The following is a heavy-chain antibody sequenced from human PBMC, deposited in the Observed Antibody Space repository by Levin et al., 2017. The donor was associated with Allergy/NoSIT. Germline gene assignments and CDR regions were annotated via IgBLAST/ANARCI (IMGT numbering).Heavy chain of an antibody. Sequence: GGSLRLSCAASGFTFSNAWMSWVRQAPGKGLEWVGRIKSKTDGGTTDYAAPVKGRFTISRDDSKNTLYLQMNSLKTEDTAVYYCTTEQLVRNYYYYGMDVWGQGTTVTVSS. J-gene: IGHJ6*02. CDR2: IKSKTDGGTT. CDR3: TTEQLVRNYYYYGMDV. CDR1: GFTFSNAW. D-gene: IGHD6-6*01. V-gene: IGHV3-15*01.